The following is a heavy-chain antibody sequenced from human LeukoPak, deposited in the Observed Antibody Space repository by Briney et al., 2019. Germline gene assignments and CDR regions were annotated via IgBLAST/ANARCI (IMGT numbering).Heavy chain of an antibody. CDR1: GFTFSSYW. V-gene: IGHV3-7*01. CDR3: ASNMEPRQSLD. Sequence: GGSLRLSCAASGFTFSSYWMSWVRQAPGKGLEWVANIKQDGSEKYYVDSVKGRFTISRDNAKNSLYLQMNSLRAEDTAGDYCASNMEPRQSLDWGQGTLVTVSS. CDR2: IKQDGSEK. D-gene: IGHD1-14*01. J-gene: IGHJ4*02.